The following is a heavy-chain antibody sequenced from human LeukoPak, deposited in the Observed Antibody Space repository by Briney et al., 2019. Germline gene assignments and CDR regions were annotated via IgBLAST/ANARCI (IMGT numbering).Heavy chain of an antibody. Sequence: GGSLRLSCAASGVTVSSNYMSWVRQAPGKGLQWVSVIYNDGTTYYADSVKGRFTISRDNSKNTLYLQMNSLRAEDTAVYYCARDFCGGSCNPPSYMDVWGNGTTVTVSS. CDR2: IYNDGTT. CDR3: ARDFCGGSCNPPSYMDV. J-gene: IGHJ6*03. V-gene: IGHV3-53*01. D-gene: IGHD2-15*01. CDR1: GVTVSSNY.